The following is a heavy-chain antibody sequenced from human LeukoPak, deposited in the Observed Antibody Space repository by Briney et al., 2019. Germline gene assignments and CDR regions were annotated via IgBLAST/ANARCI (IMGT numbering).Heavy chain of an antibody. V-gene: IGHV3-53*04. CDR1: GFTVSSNY. J-gene: IGHJ4*02. CDR2: IYSGGST. CDR3: AKEGYGGYDCLHPIDY. Sequence: GGSLRLSCAASGFTVSSNYMSWVRQAPGKGLEWVSVIYSGGSTYYADSVMGRFTISTHNSKNTLYLQMNSLRAEDTAVYYCAKEGYGGYDCLHPIDYWGQGSLVTVSS. D-gene: IGHD5-12*01.